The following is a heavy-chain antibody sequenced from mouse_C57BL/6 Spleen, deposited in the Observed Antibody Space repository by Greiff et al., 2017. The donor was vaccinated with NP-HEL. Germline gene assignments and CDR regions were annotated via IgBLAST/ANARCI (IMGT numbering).Heavy chain of an antibody. CDR1: GFTFSDYG. D-gene: IGHD3-3*01. CDR3: ARDGDGYAMDY. Sequence: EVHLVESGGGLVKPGGSLKLSCAASGFTFSDYGMHWVRQAPEKGLEWVAYISSGSSTIYYADTVKGRFTISRDNAKNTLFLQMTSLRSEDTAMYYCARDGDGYAMDYWGQGTSVTVSS. V-gene: IGHV5-17*01. CDR2: ISSGSSTI. J-gene: IGHJ4*01.